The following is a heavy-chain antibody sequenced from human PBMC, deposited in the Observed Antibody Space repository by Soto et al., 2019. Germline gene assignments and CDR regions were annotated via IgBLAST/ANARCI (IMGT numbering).Heavy chain of an antibody. CDR3: ARFPYYYDSSRYGDAFDI. D-gene: IGHD3-22*01. CDR1: GFTFSSYG. CDR2: IWYDGSNK. V-gene: IGHV3-33*01. J-gene: IGHJ3*02. Sequence: QVQLVESGGGVVQPGRSLRLSCAASGFTFSSYGMHWVRQAPGKGLEWVAVIWYDGSNKYYADSVKGRFTISRDNSKNTMYLQMSSLRAEDTAVYYCARFPYYYDSSRYGDAFDIWGQGTMVTVSS.